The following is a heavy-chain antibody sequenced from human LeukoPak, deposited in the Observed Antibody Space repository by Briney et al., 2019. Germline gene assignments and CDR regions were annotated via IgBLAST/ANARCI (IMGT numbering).Heavy chain of an antibody. CDR2: IKPNSGGT. CDR3: ARDRGGDSSSGYYYFDY. J-gene: IGHJ4*02. V-gene: IGHV1-2*02. CDR1: AYTFTAYY. D-gene: IGHD6-13*01. Sequence: GASVKVSCKASAYTFTAYYMHWVRQAPGQGLEWMGWIKPNSGGTNYAQKFQGRVTMTRDTSISTAYMELSSLKSDDTAVYYCARDRGGDSSSGYYYFDYWGQGTLVTVSS.